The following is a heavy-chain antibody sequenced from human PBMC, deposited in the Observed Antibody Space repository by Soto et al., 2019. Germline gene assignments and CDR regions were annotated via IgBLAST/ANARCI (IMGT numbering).Heavy chain of an antibody. V-gene: IGHV3-48*01. Sequence: EVQLVESGGDVIQPGGSLRLSCRASGFNFNTYIMNWFRQSPGKGQEWVSSISSAGSTKFYADSVKGRFTIYSDHAKNSLYQHMDSLRADDTAVYYFVGRGSDYYTYCADWCQGTLGTDSS. CDR1: GFNFNTYI. D-gene: IGHD3-3*01. CDR3: VGRGSDYYTYCAD. CDR2: ISSAGSTK. J-gene: IGHJ4*02.